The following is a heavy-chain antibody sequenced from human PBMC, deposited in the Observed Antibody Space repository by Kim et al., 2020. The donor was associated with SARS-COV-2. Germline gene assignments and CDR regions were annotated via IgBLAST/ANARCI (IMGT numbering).Heavy chain of an antibody. J-gene: IGHJ6*02. CDR1: GFTFDDYA. D-gene: IGHD3-10*01. V-gene: IGHV3-9*01. CDR3: AKTCGSGSQIHYYYGMDV. CDR2: ISWNSGSI. Sequence: GGSLRLSCAASGFTFDDYAMHWVRQSPGKGLEWVSGISWNSGSIGYADSVKGRFTVSRDNAKNSLYLQLNMLSAGDTALYYCAKTCGSGSQIHYYYGMDVWGQGTTVTVSS.